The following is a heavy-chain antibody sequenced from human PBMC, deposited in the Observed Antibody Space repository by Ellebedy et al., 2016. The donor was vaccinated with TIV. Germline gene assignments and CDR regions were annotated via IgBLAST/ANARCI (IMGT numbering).Heavy chain of an antibody. J-gene: IGHJ2*01. CDR1: GFTVSSNY. Sequence: GESLKISCAASGFTVSSNYMSWVRQAPGKGLEWVSVIYSGGSTYYADSVKGRFTISRDNSKNTLYLQMNSLRAEDTAVYYCARGPLGVWDWYFDLWGRGTLVTVSS. CDR2: IYSGGST. V-gene: IGHV3-53*01. CDR3: ARGPLGVWDWYFDL. D-gene: IGHD3-16*01.